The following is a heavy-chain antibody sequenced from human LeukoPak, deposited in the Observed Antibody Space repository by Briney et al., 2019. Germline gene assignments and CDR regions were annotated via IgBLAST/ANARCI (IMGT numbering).Heavy chain of an antibody. D-gene: IGHD4-11*01. CDR2: ISGRGDST. J-gene: IGHJ4*02. V-gene: IGHV3-23*01. CDR1: KFTFSFSA. CDR3: AKAAGMYGNYPFDD. Sequence: GGSLRLSCAASKFTFSFSAMTWVRQAPGKGLGWLSTISGRGDSTYYADSVKGRFTISRDNSKNTLYLQMNSLRAEDTAVYYCAKAAGMYGNYPFDDWGQGTQVTVSS.